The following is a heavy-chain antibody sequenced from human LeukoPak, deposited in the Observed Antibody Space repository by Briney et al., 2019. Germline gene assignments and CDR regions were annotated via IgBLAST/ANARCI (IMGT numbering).Heavy chain of an antibody. Sequence: ASVTVSFTSFVYTFSYYHVHWVRQPRGLGAQGLEWMGWVTPSSGWRRYSQKLQGRVAMTFDTPTSTVHMELTSLTSDDTGIYFCATIGVSGSYWDFAQWGHGTLVTVSS. V-gene: IGHV1-2*02. CDR1: VYTFSYYH. CDR3: ATIGVSGSYWDFAQ. CDR2: VTPSSGWR. J-gene: IGHJ4*01. D-gene: IGHD1-26*01.